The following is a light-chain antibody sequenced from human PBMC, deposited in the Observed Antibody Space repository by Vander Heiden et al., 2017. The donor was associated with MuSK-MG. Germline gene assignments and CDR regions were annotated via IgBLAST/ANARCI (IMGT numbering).Light chain of an antibody. V-gene: IGKV3-11*01. CDR2: AVS. Sequence: ETVLTQSPAPLSLSPGDRATPSCRASENGDIYVAWHPHKPSQAHRLLIYAVSNMATGIPSRFSCSGSGTDFTLLISTLDPEDFAVYLSQARRNWPPITFGQGTRVEMK. J-gene: IGKJ5*01. CDR3: QARRNWPPIT. CDR1: ENGDIY.